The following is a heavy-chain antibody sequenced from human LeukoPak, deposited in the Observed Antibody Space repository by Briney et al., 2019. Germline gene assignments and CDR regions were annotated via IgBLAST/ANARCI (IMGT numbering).Heavy chain of an antibody. CDR1: GFTFSSYG. Sequence: PGRSLRLSCAASGFTFSSYGMHWVRQAPGKGMEWVAVIWYDGSNKYCADSVKGRFTISRDNSKNTLYLQMNSLRAEDTAVYYCARSYYYDSSGYSGDAFDIWGQGTMVTVSS. V-gene: IGHV3-33*01. J-gene: IGHJ3*02. CDR3: ARSYYYDSSGYSGDAFDI. D-gene: IGHD3-22*01. CDR2: IWYDGSNK.